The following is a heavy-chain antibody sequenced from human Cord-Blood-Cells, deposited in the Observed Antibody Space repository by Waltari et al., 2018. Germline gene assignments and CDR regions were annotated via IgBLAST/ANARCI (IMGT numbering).Heavy chain of an antibody. J-gene: IGHJ4*02. D-gene: IGHD3-10*01. CDR2: ISGSGGST. Sequence: EVQLLESGGGLVQPGGSLRLSCAASGFTFSRYAMRWVRRAPGKGLEWVSAISGSGGSTYYADSVKGRFTISRDNSKNTLYLQMNSLRAEDTAVYYCASIRHGSGSYADYWGQGTLVTVSS. V-gene: IGHV3-23*01. CDR3: ASIRHGSGSYADY. CDR1: GFTFSRYA.